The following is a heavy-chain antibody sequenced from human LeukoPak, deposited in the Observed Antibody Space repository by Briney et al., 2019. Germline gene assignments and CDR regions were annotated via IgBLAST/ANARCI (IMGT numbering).Heavy chain of an antibody. J-gene: IGHJ5*02. CDR2: IYYSGST. Sequence: SETLSLTCTVSGDSITSYYWSWIRQPPGKGLEWIGYIYYSGSTNYNPSLKSRVTISVDTSKNQFSLKLSSVTAADTAVYYCARDRRRWFDPWGQGTLVTVSS. D-gene: IGHD5-24*01. CDR1: GDSITSYY. CDR3: ARDRRRWFDP. V-gene: IGHV4-59*12.